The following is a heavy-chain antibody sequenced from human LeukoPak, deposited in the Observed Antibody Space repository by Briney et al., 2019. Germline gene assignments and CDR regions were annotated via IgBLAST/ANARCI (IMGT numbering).Heavy chain of an antibody. J-gene: IGHJ4*02. CDR3: ARDYNYYDSSGLTGY. V-gene: IGHV3-9*01. CDR1: GFTFDDYA. Sequence: PGRSLRLSCAVSGFTFDDYAMHWVRQAPGKGLEWVSGISWNSGSIGYADSVKGRFTISRDNAKNSLYLQMNSLRAEDTAVYYCARDYNYYDSSGLTGYWGQGTLVTVSS. CDR2: ISWNSGSI. D-gene: IGHD3-22*01.